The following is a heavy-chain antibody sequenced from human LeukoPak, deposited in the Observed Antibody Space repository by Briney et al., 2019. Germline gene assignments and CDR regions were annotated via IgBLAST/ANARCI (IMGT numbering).Heavy chain of an antibody. D-gene: IGHD3-16*01. CDR3: AKDWGSRGQGDFNF. V-gene: IGHV3-33*06. Sequence: GGSLRLSCEASGFAFSDFAMNWVRQAPGKGLEWVGVIWFDSRNKYYGDSVKGRFTISRDNSKNTVYLRMSNLRGADTAVYYCAKDWGSRGQGDFNFWGQGTVVSVSS. J-gene: IGHJ4*02. CDR2: IWFDSRNK. CDR1: GFAFSDFA.